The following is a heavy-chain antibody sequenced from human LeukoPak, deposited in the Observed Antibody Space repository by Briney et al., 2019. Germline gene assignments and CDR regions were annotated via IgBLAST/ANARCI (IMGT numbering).Heavy chain of an antibody. J-gene: IGHJ6*02. CDR3: ARGPILLWIHNGMDV. CDR2: IRSRAYGGTT. D-gene: IGHD5-18*01. Sequence: GGSLRLSCTGYGFIFGDHAMSWVRQAPGKGLEWVGFIRSRAYGGTTEYAASVKGRFTISRDDPKGIAYLEMNSLETEDTALYYCARGPILLWIHNGMDVWGQGATVTVSS. V-gene: IGHV3-49*04. CDR1: GFIFGDHA.